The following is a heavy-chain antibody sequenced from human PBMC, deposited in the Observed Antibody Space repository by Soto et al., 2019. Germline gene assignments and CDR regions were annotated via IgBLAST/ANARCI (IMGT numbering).Heavy chain of an antibody. Sequence: GGSLRLSCAASGFTFSGSAMHWVRQASGKGLEWVGRIRSKANSYATAYAASVKGRFTISRDDSKNTAYLQMNSLKTEDTAVYYCTRHRYSGYDRDPDYYYYMDVWGKGTTVTVSS. CDR2: IRSKANSYAT. D-gene: IGHD5-12*01. J-gene: IGHJ6*03. CDR3: TRHRYSGYDRDPDYYYYMDV. CDR1: GFTFSGSA. V-gene: IGHV3-73*01.